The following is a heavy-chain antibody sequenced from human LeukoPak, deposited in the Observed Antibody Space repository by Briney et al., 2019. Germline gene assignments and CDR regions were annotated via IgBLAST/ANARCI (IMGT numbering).Heavy chain of an antibody. D-gene: IGHD6-19*01. V-gene: IGHV4-39*02. CDR3: ARRGSGYNTNIDY. CDR1: GGSIINSKYY. Sequence: PSETLSLTCAVSGGSIINSKYYWDWIRQPPGKGLEWIGGLHHSGSTYYNPSLKSRVTVSVDTSKNHFALKLSSVTAADTAVYYCARRGSGYNTNIDYWGQGTLVTVSS. CDR2: LHHSGST. J-gene: IGHJ4*02.